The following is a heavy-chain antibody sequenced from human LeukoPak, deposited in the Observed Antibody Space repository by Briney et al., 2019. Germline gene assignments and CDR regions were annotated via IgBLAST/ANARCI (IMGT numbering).Heavy chain of an antibody. CDR3: AGYDHSNYLAY. Sequence: PSETLSLTCTVSGVSISSNYWSWIRQPPGKGLEWNGLEWIGYIHANGDTNYNPSLNRRVTMSLDSSRRHLSLNLSSLTAADTAVYFCAGYDHSNYLAYWGQGILVTVFS. CDR2: IHANGDT. J-gene: IGHJ4*02. D-gene: IGHD4-11*01. V-gene: IGHV4-4*08. CDR1: GVSISSNY.